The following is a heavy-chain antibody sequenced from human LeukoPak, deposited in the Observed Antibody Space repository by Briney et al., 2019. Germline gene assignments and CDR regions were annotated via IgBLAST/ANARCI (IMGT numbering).Heavy chain of an antibody. CDR1: GFTFSSHS. J-gene: IGHJ4*02. CDR3: ARIYSSSWFPHTDY. CDR2: ISSSSSII. D-gene: IGHD6-13*01. Sequence: GRSLRLSCAASGFTFSSHSMNWVRQAPGKGLEWVSYISSSSSIIYYADSVKGRFTISRDNAKNSLYLQMNSLRVEDTAVYYCARIYSSSWFPHTDYWGQGTLVTVSS. V-gene: IGHV3-48*01.